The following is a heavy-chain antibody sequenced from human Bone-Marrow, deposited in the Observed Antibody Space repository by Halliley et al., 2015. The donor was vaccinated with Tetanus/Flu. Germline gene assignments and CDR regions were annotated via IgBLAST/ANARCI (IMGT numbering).Heavy chain of an antibody. D-gene: IGHD2-2*01. CDR2: IIPIFGTT. CDR1: GGTFSNFA. CDR3: ARDPRLKLPSVIYYALDV. Sequence: QLVQSGAEVKKPGSSVKVSCKASGGTFSNFAISWVRQAPGQGPEWMGRIIPIFGTTNYAQKFQGRVTVTADESTSTAYMELSSLRSEDTAVYYCARDPRLKLPSVIYYALDVWGQGTTVTVSS. V-gene: IGHV1-69*18. J-gene: IGHJ6*02.